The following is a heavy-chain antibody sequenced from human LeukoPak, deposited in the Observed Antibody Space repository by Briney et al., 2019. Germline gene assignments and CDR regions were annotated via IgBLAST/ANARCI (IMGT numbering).Heavy chain of an antibody. D-gene: IGHD3-10*01. V-gene: IGHV3-23*01. J-gene: IGHJ6*02. CDR2: ISGGGDST. Sequence: GGSLRLSCAASGFTFSSYAMNWVRQAPGKGLEWVTSISGGGDSTYYADSMKGRFTISRDNSKNTLYLQMNSLRAEDTAAYYCVKYGADVWGQGTTVTVSS. CDR1: GFTFSSYA. CDR3: VKYGADV.